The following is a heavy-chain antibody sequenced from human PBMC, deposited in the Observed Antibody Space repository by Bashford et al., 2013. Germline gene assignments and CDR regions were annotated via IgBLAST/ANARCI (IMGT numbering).Heavy chain of an antibody. Sequence: SETLSLTCTVSGGSISSYYWSWIRQPPGKGLEWIGYIYYSGSTNYNPSLKSRVTISVDTSKNQFSLKLSSVTAADTAVYYCAKVDTMVRGVTYGANYYYYGMDVWGQGTTVTVSS. CDR1: GGSISSYY. CDR3: AKVDTMVRGVTYGANYYYYGMDV. V-gene: IGHV4-59*01. CDR2: IYYSGST. J-gene: IGHJ6*02. D-gene: IGHD3-10*01.